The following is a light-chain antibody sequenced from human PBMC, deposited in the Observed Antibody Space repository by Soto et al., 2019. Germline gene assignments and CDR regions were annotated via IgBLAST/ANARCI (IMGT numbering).Light chain of an antibody. CDR1: QSVDTTF. J-gene: IGKJ1*01. CDR3: QQYMSSVT. Sequence: EIVLTQSPGSLSLSPGQRATLSCRAIQSVDTTFFAWYQNKPGQAPRLLIQGASKRATGIPDRFSGSGAGTDFTLIISRLEPEDFAVYYCQQYMSSVTFGQGTKVEIK. CDR2: GAS. V-gene: IGKV3-20*01.